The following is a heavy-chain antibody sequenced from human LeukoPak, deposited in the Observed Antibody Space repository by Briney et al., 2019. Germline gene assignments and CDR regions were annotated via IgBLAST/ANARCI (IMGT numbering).Heavy chain of an antibody. D-gene: IGHD2-8*01. CDR1: GFTVSSNY. J-gene: IGHJ4*02. V-gene: IGHV3-53*01. CDR2: IYSGGST. Sequence: GGSLRLSCAASGFTVSSNYMSWVRQAPGKGLEWVSVIYSGGSTYYADSVKGRFTISRDNSKNTLYLQMNSLRAEDTAVYYCAKGGYCTNGVCYVDDYWGQGTLVTVSS. CDR3: AKGGYCTNGVCYVDDY.